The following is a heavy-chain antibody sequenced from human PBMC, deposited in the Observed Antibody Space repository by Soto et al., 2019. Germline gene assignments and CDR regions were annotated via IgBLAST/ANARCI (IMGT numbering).Heavy chain of an antibody. CDR1: GFTFSGYA. CDR3: AKDEYSSSGAHDY. CDR2: ISGSGGST. Sequence: GGSLRLCCAASGFTFSGYAMSGVRQDPGKGLEWVSAISGSGGSTYYADSVKGRFTISRDNSKNTLYLQMNSLRAEDTAVYYCAKDEYSSSGAHDYWGQGTLVTVSS. V-gene: IGHV3-23*01. J-gene: IGHJ4*02. D-gene: IGHD6-6*01.